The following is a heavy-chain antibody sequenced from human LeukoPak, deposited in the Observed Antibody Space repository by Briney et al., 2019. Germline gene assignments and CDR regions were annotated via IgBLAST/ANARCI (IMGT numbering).Heavy chain of an antibody. CDR2: IYYSGST. Sequence: PSETLSLTCTVSGGSISSSSYYWGWIRQPPGKGLEWIGSIYYSGSTYYNPSLKSRVTISVDTSKNQFSLKLSSVTAADTAVYYCAGVTMILDYWGQGTLVTVSS. V-gene: IGHV4-39*01. CDR3: AGVTMILDY. CDR1: GGSISSSSYY. J-gene: IGHJ4*02. D-gene: IGHD3-22*01.